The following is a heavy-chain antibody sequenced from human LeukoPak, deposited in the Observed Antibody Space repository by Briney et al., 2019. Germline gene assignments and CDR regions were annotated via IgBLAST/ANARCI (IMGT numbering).Heavy chain of an antibody. Sequence: GGSLRLSCAASGFTVSSYMSWVRQAPGQGLEWMGWISANNGDTNYVQKLQGRVTMTTDTSTSTIYMELRSLRSDDTAVYYCARVGIAVAGISYFDYWGQGTLVTVSS. CDR3: ARVGIAVAGISYFDY. CDR2: ISANNGDT. J-gene: IGHJ4*02. CDR1: GFTVSSY. D-gene: IGHD6-19*01. V-gene: IGHV1-18*04.